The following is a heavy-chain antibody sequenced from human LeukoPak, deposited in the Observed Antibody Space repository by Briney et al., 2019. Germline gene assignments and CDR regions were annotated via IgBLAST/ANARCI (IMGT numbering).Heavy chain of an antibody. Sequence: SETLSLTCTVSGGSISSYYWSWIRQPPGKGLEWIGYIYYSGSTNYNPSLKSRVTISVDTSKNQVSLNLSSVIAADTAMYYCARDFSLGFRDQGAFWSDEYKTDAFDIWGQGTMVTVSS. J-gene: IGHJ3*02. CDR1: GGSISSYY. CDR2: IYYSGST. V-gene: IGHV4-59*12. CDR3: ARDFSLGFRDQGAFWSDEYKTDAFDI. D-gene: IGHD3-3*01.